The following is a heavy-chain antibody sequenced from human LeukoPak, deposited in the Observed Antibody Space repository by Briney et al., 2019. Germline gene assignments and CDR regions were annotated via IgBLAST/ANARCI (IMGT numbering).Heavy chain of an antibody. CDR3: AREGGTMVRGVINAFDI. Sequence: SVKVSCKASGGTFSSYAISWVRQAPGQGLEWMGGIIPIFGTANYAQKFQGRVTITADESTSTAYMELSSLRSEDTAAYYCAREGGTMVRGVINAFDIWGQGTMVTVSS. D-gene: IGHD3-10*01. V-gene: IGHV1-69*13. J-gene: IGHJ3*02. CDR1: GGTFSSYA. CDR2: IIPIFGTA.